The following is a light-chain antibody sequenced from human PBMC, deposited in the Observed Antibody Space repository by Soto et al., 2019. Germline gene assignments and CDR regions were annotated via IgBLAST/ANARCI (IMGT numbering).Light chain of an antibody. V-gene: IGKV3-15*01. Sequence: EFVITQSPATLSGSPGERATLSCRSRQSVASDLAWYQQKPGQAPRLLIYGASNRATGIPARSSGSGTGKEFTLTSSIPQSEDFAFYYCQQYNDWPPSHTFRQGTKQEIK. CDR2: GAS. J-gene: IGKJ2*01. CDR1: QSVASD. CDR3: QQYNDWPPSHT.